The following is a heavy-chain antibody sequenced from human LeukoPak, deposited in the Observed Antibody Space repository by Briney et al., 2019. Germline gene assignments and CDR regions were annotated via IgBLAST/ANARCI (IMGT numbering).Heavy chain of an antibody. CDR1: GFTFSDYY. J-gene: IGHJ3*02. V-gene: IGHV3-30*02. D-gene: IGHD3-10*01. Sequence: GGSLRLSCAASGFTFSDYYMSWVRQAPGKGLEWVAFIRYDGSNKYYADSVKGRFTISRDNSKNTLYLQMNSLRAEDTAVYYCAKYGSGSPEVAFDIWGQGTMVTVSS. CDR3: AKYGSGSPEVAFDI. CDR2: IRYDGSNK.